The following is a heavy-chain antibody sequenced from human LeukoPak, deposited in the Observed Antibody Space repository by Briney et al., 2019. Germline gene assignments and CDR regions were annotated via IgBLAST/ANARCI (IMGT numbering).Heavy chain of an antibody. V-gene: IGHV4-39*01. CDR3: ARHASLLSLYYFDY. J-gene: IGHJ4*02. CDR1: GGSISSSSYY. D-gene: IGHD3-10*01. CDR2: IYYSGSS. Sequence: SETLSLTCTVSGGSISSSSYYWGWIRQPPGKGLEWIGSIYYSGSSYHNPSLKSRVTISVDTSKNQFSLKLSSVTAADTAVYYCARHASLLSLYYFDYWGQGTLVTVSS.